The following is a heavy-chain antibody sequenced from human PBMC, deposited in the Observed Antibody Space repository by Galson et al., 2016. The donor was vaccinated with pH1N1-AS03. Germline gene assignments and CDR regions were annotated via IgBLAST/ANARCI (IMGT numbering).Heavy chain of an antibody. Sequence: SVKVSCKASGYTFSDYYLHWVRQAPGQGLEWMGWINPDTGNTDFAQKFQGRVTMTRDRSISTGYMELSRLQSDDTAVYYCARAKGNSKVWGSWGQGPLVTVSS. CDR3: ARAKGNSKVWGS. J-gene: IGHJ5*02. D-gene: IGHD4-23*01. CDR2: INPDTGNT. CDR1: GYTFSDYY. V-gene: IGHV1-2*02.